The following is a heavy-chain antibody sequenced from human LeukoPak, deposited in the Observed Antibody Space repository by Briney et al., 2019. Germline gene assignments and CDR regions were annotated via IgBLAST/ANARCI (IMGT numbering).Heavy chain of an antibody. J-gene: IGHJ4*02. CDR2: INPNNGGT. CDR3: ALWGSYSSSTFDY. D-gene: IGHD6-6*01. V-gene: IGHV1-2*02. Sequence: ASVKVSCKASGYTFTGYYMHWVRQAPGQGLEWMGWINPNNGGTNYAQKFQGRVTMTRDTSISTAYMELSRLRSDDTAVYYCALWGSYSSSTFDYWGQGTLVTVSS. CDR1: GYTFTGYY.